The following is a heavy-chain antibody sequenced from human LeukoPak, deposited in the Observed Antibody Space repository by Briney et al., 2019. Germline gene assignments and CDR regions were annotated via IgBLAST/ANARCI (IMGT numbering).Heavy chain of an antibody. Sequence: GGSLRLSCAASGFTFSSYAMSWVRQAPGKGLEWVSAISGSGGSTYYADSVKGRFTISRDNSKNSLYLQMNSLRTEDTALYYCAKDIVVVPAAIEEYGMDVWGQGTTVTVSS. J-gene: IGHJ6*02. V-gene: IGHV3-23*01. D-gene: IGHD2-2*01. CDR3: AKDIVVVPAAIEEYGMDV. CDR1: GFTFSSYA. CDR2: ISGSGGST.